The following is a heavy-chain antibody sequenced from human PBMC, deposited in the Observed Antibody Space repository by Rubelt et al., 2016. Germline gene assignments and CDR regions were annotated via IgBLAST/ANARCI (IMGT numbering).Heavy chain of an antibody. CDR2: SNHSGST. CDR1: GGSFSGYY. J-gene: IGHJ6*02. CDR3: ARGRRGSSSWLGRDYYGMDV. V-gene: IGHV4-34*01. Sequence: QVQLQQWGAGLLKPSETLSLTCAVYGGSFSGYYWSWIRQPPGKGLEWIGESNHSGSTNYNPSLKSRVTISVDTSKNQFSLKLSSVTAADTAVYYCARGRRGSSSWLGRDYYGMDVWGQGTTVTVSS. D-gene: IGHD6-13*01.